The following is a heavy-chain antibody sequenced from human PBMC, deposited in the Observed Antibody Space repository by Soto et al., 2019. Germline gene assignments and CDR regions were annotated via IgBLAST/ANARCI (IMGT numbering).Heavy chain of an antibody. J-gene: IGHJ6*03. D-gene: IGHD5-12*01. V-gene: IGHV4-59*01. CDR2: IYYSGST. CDR3: AKGYSGYDFPYYYYMDV. Sequence: SETLSLTCTVSGGSISSYYWSWIRQPPGKGLEWIGYIYYSGSTNYNPSLKSRVTISVDTSKNQFSLKLSSVTAADTAVYYCAKGYSGYDFPYYYYMDVWGKGTTVTVSS. CDR1: GGSISSYY.